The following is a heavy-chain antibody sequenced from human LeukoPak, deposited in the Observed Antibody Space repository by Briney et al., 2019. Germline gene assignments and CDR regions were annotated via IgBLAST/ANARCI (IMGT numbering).Heavy chain of an antibody. CDR3: AKDRISMVRGVIGAFDI. V-gene: IGHV3-23*01. J-gene: IGHJ3*02. D-gene: IGHD3-10*01. Sequence: GGSLRLSCAASGFTFSTPAMSWVRQAPGKGLEWVSGISGSGGSTYYADSVKGRFTISRDKPKNTLYLQMNSLRAEDTAVYYCAKDRISMVRGVIGAFDIWGQGTMVTVSS. CDR2: ISGSGGST. CDR1: GFTFSTPA.